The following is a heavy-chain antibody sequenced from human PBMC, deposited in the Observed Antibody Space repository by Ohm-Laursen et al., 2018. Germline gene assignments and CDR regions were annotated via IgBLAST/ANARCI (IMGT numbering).Heavy chain of an antibody. CDR2: ISSSSSYI. CDR1: GFTFSSYS. J-gene: IGHJ4*02. D-gene: IGHD3-22*01. CDR3: ARDGDSSGYFDY. V-gene: IGHV3-21*01. Sequence: SLRLSCAASGFTFSSYSMNWVRQAPGKGLEWVSSISSSSSYIYYADSVKGRFTISRDNAKNSLYLQMNSLRAEDTAVYYCARDGDSSGYFDYWGQGTLVTVSS.